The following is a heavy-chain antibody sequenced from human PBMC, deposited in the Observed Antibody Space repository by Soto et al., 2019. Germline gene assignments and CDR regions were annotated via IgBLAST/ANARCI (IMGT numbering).Heavy chain of an antibody. Sequence: SETLSLTCTVSGTSIKNSNYFWGWIRQPPGKGLEFVGSVYSTGGTYYNPSLKNRITVSAHTSQNQFSLRLNSVTAADSAVYYCGRVTEAATAHSDFDVWGQATLVTVSS. J-gene: IGHJ4*02. V-gene: IGHV4-39*02. CDR3: GRVTEAATAHSDFDV. CDR2: VYSTGGT. D-gene: IGHD2-15*01. CDR1: GTSIKNSNYF.